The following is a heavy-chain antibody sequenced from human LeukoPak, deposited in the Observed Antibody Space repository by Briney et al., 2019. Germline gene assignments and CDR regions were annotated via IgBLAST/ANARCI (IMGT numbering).Heavy chain of an antibody. CDR2: ISYDGSSK. Sequence: GRSLRLSCAASGFTFSSYAMHWVRQAPGKGLEWVAVISYDGSSKYYADSLKGRFTISRDSSKNTLYLQMNSLRAEDTAVYCARSRAMLAIRGFDPWGQGTLVTVSS. CDR3: ARSRAMLAIRGFDP. D-gene: IGHD2-8*01. CDR1: GFTFSSYA. J-gene: IGHJ5*02. V-gene: IGHV3-30*01.